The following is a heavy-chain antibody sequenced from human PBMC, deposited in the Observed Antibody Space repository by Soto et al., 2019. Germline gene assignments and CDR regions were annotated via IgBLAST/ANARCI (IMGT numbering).Heavy chain of an antibody. Sequence: PXESLKVSWQCPGDSFTSYWSSWVLQMPGKGLEWMGRIDPSDSYTNYSPSFQGHVTISADKSISTAYLQWSSLKASDTAMYYCARGDILTGYWDYWGQGTLVTVSS. CDR3: ARGDILTGYWDY. D-gene: IGHD3-9*01. CDR1: GDSFTSYW. V-gene: IGHV5-10-1*01. J-gene: IGHJ4*02. CDR2: IDPSDSYT.